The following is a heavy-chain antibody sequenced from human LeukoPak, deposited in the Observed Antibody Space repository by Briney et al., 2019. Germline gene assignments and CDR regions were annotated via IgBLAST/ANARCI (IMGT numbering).Heavy chain of an antibody. D-gene: IGHD3-3*01. CDR2: ISSSSSYI. V-gene: IGHV3-21*01. Sequence: GGSLRLPCAASGFTFSSYSMNWVRQAPGKVLEWVSSISSSSSYIYYADSVKGRFTISRDNAKNSLYLQMNSLRAEDTAVYYCARGGAFDFWSGYSRWGQGTLVTVSS. CDR3: ARGGAFDFWSGYSR. CDR1: GFTFSSYS. J-gene: IGHJ4*02.